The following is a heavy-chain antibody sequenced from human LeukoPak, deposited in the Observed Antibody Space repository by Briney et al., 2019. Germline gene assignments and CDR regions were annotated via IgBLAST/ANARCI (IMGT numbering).Heavy chain of an antibody. CDR1: GGSISSYY. CDR2: IYYSGST. CDR3: ARGYEYRFDP. Sequence: KTSETLSLTCTVSGGSISSYYWSWIRQPPGKGLEWIGYIYYSGSTNYNPSLKSRVTISVDTSKNQFSLKLSSVTAADTAVYYCARGYEYRFDPWGQGTLVTVPS. D-gene: IGHD6-6*01. V-gene: IGHV4-59*08. J-gene: IGHJ5*02.